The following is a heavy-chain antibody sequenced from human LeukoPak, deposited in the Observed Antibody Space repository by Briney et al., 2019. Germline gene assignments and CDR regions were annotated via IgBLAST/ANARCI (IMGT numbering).Heavy chain of an antibody. CDR2: IRHDGSTK. Sequence: GGSLRLSCAASGFTLICCGMHWVRQAPGKGLEWVAFIRHDGSTKYYTDSVKGRFTIFRDNSRDTLYLQMNSLRAEDTAVYYCAKDGDDSIDYRGQGTLVTVSS. J-gene: IGHJ4*02. D-gene: IGHD3-22*01. CDR1: GFTLICCG. V-gene: IGHV3-30*02. CDR3: AKDGDDSIDY.